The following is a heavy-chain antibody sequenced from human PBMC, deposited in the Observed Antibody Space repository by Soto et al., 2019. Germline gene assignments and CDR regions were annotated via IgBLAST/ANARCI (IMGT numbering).Heavy chain of an antibody. D-gene: IGHD3-22*01. CDR2: INPNSGGT. Sequence: ASVKVSCKASGYTFTGYYMHWVRQAPGQGLGWMGWINPNSGGTNYAQKFQGRVTMTRDTSISTAYMELSRLRSDDTAVYYCGREDSRKAFDIWGQGTMVTVSS. J-gene: IGHJ3*02. V-gene: IGHV1-2*02. CDR3: GREDSRKAFDI. CDR1: GYTFTGYY.